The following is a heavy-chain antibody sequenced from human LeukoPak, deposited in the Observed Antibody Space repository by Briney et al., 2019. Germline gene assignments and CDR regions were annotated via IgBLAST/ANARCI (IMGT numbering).Heavy chain of an antibody. V-gene: IGHV3-48*02. J-gene: IGHJ4*02. CDR2: ISSSSSTI. CDR1: GFIFTNFA. Sequence: GGSLRLSCTTSGFIFTNFAMEWVRQAPGKGLEWVSYISSSSSTIYYADSVKGRFTISRDNAKNSLYLQMNSLRDEDTAVYYCARDRGRYFDYWGQGTLVTVSS. D-gene: IGHD3-16*01. CDR3: ARDRGRYFDY.